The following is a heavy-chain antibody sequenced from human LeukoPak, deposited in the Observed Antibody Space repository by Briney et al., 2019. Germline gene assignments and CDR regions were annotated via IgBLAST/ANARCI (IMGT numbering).Heavy chain of an antibody. D-gene: IGHD6-19*01. CDR3: ARAPSDMWYSSNPFDY. V-gene: IGHV4-38-2*02. Sequence: PSETLSLTCTVSGYSISSGYYWGWIRQPPGKWLEWIGSIYRSGSTYYNPSLKSRVTISVDTSKNQFSLKLSSVTAADTAVYYCARAPSDMWYSSNPFDYWGQGTLVTVSS. J-gene: IGHJ4*02. CDR2: IYRSGST. CDR1: GYSISSGYY.